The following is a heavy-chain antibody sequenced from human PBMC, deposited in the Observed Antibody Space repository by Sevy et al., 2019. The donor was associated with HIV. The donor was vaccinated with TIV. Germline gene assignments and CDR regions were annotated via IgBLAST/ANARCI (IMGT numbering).Heavy chain of an antibody. CDR2: ISYDGSNK. D-gene: IGHD3-3*01. Sequence: GGSLRLSCAASGFTFSSYGMHWVRQAPGKGLEWVAVISYDGSNKYYADSGKGRFTISRDNSKNTLYLQMNSLRAEDTAVYYCAKGLADFWSGYPGDAFDIWGQGTMVTVSS. J-gene: IGHJ3*02. V-gene: IGHV3-30*18. CDR3: AKGLADFWSGYPGDAFDI. CDR1: GFTFSSYG.